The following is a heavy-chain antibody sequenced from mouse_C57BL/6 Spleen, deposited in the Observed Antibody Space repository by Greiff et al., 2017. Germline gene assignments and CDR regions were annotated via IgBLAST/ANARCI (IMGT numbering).Heavy chain of an antibody. V-gene: IGHV5-17*01. Sequence: EVTLVESGGGLVKPGGSLKLSCAASGFTFSAYGMHWVRQAPEKGLEWVAYISSGSSTIYYADTVKGRFTISRDNAKNTLVLQMTSLRSEDTAMYYCARGGLDYWGQGTTLTVSS. CDR3: ARGGLDY. D-gene: IGHD3-3*01. CDR2: ISSGSSTI. J-gene: IGHJ2*01. CDR1: GFTFSAYG.